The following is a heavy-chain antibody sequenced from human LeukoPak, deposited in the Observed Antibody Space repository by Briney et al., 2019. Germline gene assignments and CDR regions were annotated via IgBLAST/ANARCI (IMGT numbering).Heavy chain of an antibody. CDR2: IYPGDSDT. Sequence: HGESLKISCKGSGYSFTSYWIGWVRQMPGKGLEWMGIIYPGDSDTRYSPPFQGQVTISADKSISTAYLQWSSLKASDTAMYYCARSYVAGGIVGEDAFDIWGQGTMVTVSS. CDR1: GYSFTSYW. V-gene: IGHV5-51*01. J-gene: IGHJ3*02. D-gene: IGHD1-26*01. CDR3: ARSYVAGGIVGEDAFDI.